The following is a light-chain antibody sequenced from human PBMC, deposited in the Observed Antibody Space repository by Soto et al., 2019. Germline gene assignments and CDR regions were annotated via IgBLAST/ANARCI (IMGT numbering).Light chain of an antibody. CDR1: QSISSY. J-gene: IGKJ1*01. Sequence: DIQMTQSPSSLSASVGDRVTITFRASQSISSYLNWYQQKPGKAPKLLIYAASTLQSEVPSRFSGSGSGTDFTLTISCLQSEDFATYYCQQYYSYPQTFGQGTKVDIK. CDR2: AAS. V-gene: IGKV1-39*01. CDR3: QQYYSYPQT.